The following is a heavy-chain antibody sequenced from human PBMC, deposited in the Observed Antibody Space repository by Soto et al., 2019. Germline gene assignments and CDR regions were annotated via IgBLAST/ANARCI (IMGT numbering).Heavy chain of an antibody. D-gene: IGHD2-21*02. J-gene: IGHJ1*01. CDR3: ASRSLGAYCGGDCYGYFQH. CDR1: GYSFTSYW. V-gene: IGHV5-51*01. Sequence: GESLKISCKGSGYSFTSYWIGWVRQMPGKGLEWMGIIYPGDSDTRYSPSFQGQVTISADKSISTAYLQWSSLKASDTAMYYCASRSLGAYCGGDCYGYFQHWGQGTLVTVSS. CDR2: IYPGDSDT.